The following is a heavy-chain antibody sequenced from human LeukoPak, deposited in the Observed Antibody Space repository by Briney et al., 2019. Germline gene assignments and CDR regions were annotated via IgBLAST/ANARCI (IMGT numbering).Heavy chain of an antibody. V-gene: IGHV3-30*03. Sequence: WGSLRLSCTGSGFSFTNYAMHWVRQAPGEGLEWVAVISYDESKIYYADSVKGRFTISRDLSTNTLYLQMNSLTTEDTAMYFCARRPVAAEYFQHWGQGTLVTVSS. CDR2: ISYDESKI. CDR3: ARRPVAAEYFQH. D-gene: IGHD6-25*01. CDR1: GFSFTNYA. J-gene: IGHJ1*01.